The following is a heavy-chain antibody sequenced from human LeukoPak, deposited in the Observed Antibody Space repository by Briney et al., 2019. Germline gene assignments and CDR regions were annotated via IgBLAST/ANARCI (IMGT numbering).Heavy chain of an antibody. D-gene: IGHD1-26*01. CDR3: ARAVSGFTQGAFDV. CDR1: GFTFSSYG. CDR2: ISNDAGNY. J-gene: IGHJ3*01. V-gene: IGHV3-30*03. Sequence: PGRSLRLSCAASGFTFSSYGMHWVRQAPGKGLEWVALISNDAGNYYYADSVKGRFTISRDNAKNSLYLQMNSLRVEDTAVYYCARAVSGFTQGAFDVWGQGTMVTVSS.